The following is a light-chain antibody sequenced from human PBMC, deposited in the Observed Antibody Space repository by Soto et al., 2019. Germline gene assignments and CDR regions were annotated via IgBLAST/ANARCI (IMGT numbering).Light chain of an antibody. CDR3: QHYNSYSEA. CDR2: TAS. Sequence: IQMTQSPPSLSASVGDTVTITFRASQSISSSLNWYQQKPGKAPKLLIYTASNLESGVPSRFSGSGFGTEFTLTISSLQPDDFATYYCQHYNSYSEAFGQGTKVDIK. J-gene: IGKJ1*01. V-gene: IGKV1-5*01. CDR1: QSISSS.